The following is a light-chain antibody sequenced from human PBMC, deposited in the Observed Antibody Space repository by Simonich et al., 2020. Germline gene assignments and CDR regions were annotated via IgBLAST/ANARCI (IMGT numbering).Light chain of an antibody. Sequence: QSALTQPASVSGSPGQSLPISCTGTSSDVGGYNYVSWYQHHPGKAPKLMNYDVSNRPSGVSNRFSGSKYGNTASLTISGLQAEDEADYYCSSYTSSSTPVVFGGGTKLTVL. J-gene: IGLJ2*01. V-gene: IGLV2-14*03. CDR3: SSYTSSSTPVV. CDR1: SSDVGGYNY. CDR2: DVS.